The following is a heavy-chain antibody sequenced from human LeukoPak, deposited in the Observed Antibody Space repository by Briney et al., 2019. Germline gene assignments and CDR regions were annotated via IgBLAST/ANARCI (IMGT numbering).Heavy chain of an antibody. J-gene: IGHJ6*02. V-gene: IGHV3-30*18. Sequence: GGSLRLSCAASGFTFSNAWMSWVRQAPGKGLEWLAIISYDGSNEYYADSVKGRFTISRDNSKNTLYLQMNSLRAGDMAVYFCAKAATPQEITMARGVIPYYNYGMDVWGQGTTVTVSS. D-gene: IGHD3-10*01. CDR2: ISYDGSNE. CDR3: AKAATPQEITMARGVIPYYNYGMDV. CDR1: GFTFSNAW.